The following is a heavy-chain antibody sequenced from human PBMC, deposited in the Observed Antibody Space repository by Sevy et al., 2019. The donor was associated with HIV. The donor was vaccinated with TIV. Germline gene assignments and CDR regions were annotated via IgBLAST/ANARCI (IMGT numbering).Heavy chain of an antibody. CDR1: GGSIRSSHW. D-gene: IGHD3-10*01. Sequence: SDTLSLTCAVSGGSIRSSHWWSWVRQSPGKGLEWIGEIYYSGSRNYNPSLKSRLTISVDTSNNLFYLRLSSVTAADTAVYYCAREEYFYGSGTYGYGMDVWGQGTTVTVSS. J-gene: IGHJ6*02. V-gene: IGHV4-4*02. CDR2: IYYSGSR. CDR3: AREEYFYGSGTYGYGMDV.